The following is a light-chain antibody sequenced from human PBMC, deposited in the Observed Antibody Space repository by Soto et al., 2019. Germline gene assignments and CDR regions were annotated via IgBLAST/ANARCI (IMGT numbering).Light chain of an antibody. CDR1: SSDVGAYNS. CDR2: DVS. V-gene: IGLV2-14*01. J-gene: IGLJ3*02. Sequence: QSALTQPASVSGSPGQSITISCTGTSSDVGAYNSVAWYQHNPGKAPKLMIYDVSNRPSGVSSRFSGSKSGNTASLTISGLQAEDEADYYCSSYTSSSTWVFGGGTKLTVL. CDR3: SSYTSSSTWV.